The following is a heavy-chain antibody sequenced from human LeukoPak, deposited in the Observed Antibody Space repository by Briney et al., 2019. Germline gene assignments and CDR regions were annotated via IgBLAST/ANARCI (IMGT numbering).Heavy chain of an antibody. J-gene: IGHJ4*02. D-gene: IGHD3-22*01. CDR3: ATPLDYYDSSGYYQGGD. CDR1: GFTFDDYG. CDR2: IKEDGSKK. V-gene: IGHV3-7*03. Sequence: GGSLRLSCAASGFTFDDYGMSWVRQAPGKGLEWVANIKEDGSKKNYEDSVKGRFTISRDNAKNSLYLQMNSLRAEDTAVYYCATPLDYYDSSGYYQGGDWGQGTLVTVSS.